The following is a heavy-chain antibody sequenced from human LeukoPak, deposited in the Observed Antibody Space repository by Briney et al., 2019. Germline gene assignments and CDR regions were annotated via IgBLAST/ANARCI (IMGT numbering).Heavy chain of an antibody. CDR3: ARGGGYCSGGSCYSLNWFDP. D-gene: IGHD2-15*01. J-gene: IGHJ5*02. CDR2: INNSGST. Sequence: PSETLSLTCAAYGGSFSGYYWSWIRQPPGKGLEWIGEINNSGSTNYNPSLKSRVTISVDTSKNQFSLKLSSVTAADTAVYYCARGGGYCSGGSCYSLNWFDPWGQGTLVTVSS. CDR1: GGSFSGYY. V-gene: IGHV4-34*01.